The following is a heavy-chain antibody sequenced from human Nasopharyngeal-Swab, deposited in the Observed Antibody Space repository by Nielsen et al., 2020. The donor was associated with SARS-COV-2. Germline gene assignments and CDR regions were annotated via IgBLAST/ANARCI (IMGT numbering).Heavy chain of an antibody. D-gene: IGHD5-18*01. V-gene: IGHV7-4-1*02. CDR2: INTNTGNP. Sequence: ASAKVSCKASGYTFTSYAMNWVRQAPGQGLEWMGWINTNTGNPTYAQGFTGRFVFSLDTSVSTAYLQISSLKAEDTAVYYCAREGTPWIQLLGVTYYYYYMDVWGKGTTVTVSS. CDR1: GYTFTSYA. J-gene: IGHJ6*03. CDR3: AREGTPWIQLLGVTYYYYYMDV.